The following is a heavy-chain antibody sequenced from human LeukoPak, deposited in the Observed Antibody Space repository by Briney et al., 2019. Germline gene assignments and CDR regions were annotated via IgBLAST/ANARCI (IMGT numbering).Heavy chain of an antibody. Sequence: ASVKVSCKTSGGTFSSYAISWVRQAPGQGLEWMGGTIPMFDTANYAHKFQGRVTITADESTSTTYMELSSLRSEDTAVYYCARDLYYYDSSGYIGGNAFDIWGQGTMVTVSS. D-gene: IGHD3-22*01. J-gene: IGHJ3*02. V-gene: IGHV1-69*13. CDR2: TIPMFDTA. CDR3: ARDLYYYDSSGYIGGNAFDI. CDR1: GGTFSSYA.